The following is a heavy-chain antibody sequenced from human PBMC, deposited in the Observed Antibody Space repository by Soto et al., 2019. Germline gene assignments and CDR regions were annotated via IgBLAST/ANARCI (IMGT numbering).Heavy chain of an antibody. CDR3: ARGRDLGYNYYFAMDV. J-gene: IGHJ6*02. Sequence: QVQLVQSGAEVKKPGASVTVSCKASGYTFSRYGVHWVRQAPGQRLEWMGWINGGNGNTKYSQKFEGRVTFTRDPSANTAYMELRRLRSEDTAVYYWARGRDLGYNYYFAMDVWGQGTTVTVSS. V-gene: IGHV1-3*01. CDR1: GYTFSRYG. CDR2: INGGNGNT.